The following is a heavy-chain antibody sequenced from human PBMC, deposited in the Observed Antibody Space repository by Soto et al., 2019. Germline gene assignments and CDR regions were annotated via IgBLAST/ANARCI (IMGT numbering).Heavy chain of an antibody. CDR2: ISNDGTDK. D-gene: IGHD3-3*01. CDR1: GFTFSTYI. Sequence: GGSLRLSCADSGFTFSTYIMYWVRQAPGKGLEWVSLISNDGTDKYYADSVKGRFTISRDNSKNTVFLQMNSLRGDDTAMYYCARDRENILQFLERREYYYYGLDVWGQGTTVTAP. V-gene: IGHV3-30*04. CDR3: ARDRENILQFLERREYYYYGLDV. J-gene: IGHJ6*02.